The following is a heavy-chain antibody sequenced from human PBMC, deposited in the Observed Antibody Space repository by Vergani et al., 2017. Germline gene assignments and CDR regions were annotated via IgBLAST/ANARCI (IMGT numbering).Heavy chain of an antibody. CDR2: VSGSSATP. V-gene: IGHV3-23*01. CDR3: ARQSRDVFCTNGVCPLGY. Sequence: EVQLLESGGGLAQPGGSLRLSCAASGFTFRNYAMTWVRQAPGKGLEWVSSVSGSSATPYYADSVKGRFIISRDNSKNSLHLQMNNLRAEDTAVYYCARQSRDVFCTNGVCPLGYWGQGALVTVSS. D-gene: IGHD2-8*01. J-gene: IGHJ4*02. CDR1: GFTFRNYA.